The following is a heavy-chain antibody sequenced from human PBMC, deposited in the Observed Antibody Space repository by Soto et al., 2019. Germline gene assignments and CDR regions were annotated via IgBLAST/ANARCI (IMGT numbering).Heavy chain of an antibody. V-gene: IGHV3-23*01. CDR2: ISGSGGST. J-gene: IGHJ6*02. CDR1: GFTLSSYA. Sequence: GESLRLSCTASGFTLSSYAMSWVRQAPGKGLEWVSAISGSGGSTYYADSVKGRLTTTRDNPKNTLFLQMNSLGADDTARYYCSKGRDIAYLLEGDFYYSGMDVWGQGTTVTVS. CDR3: SKGRDIAYLLEGDFYYSGMDV. D-gene: IGHD5-12*01.